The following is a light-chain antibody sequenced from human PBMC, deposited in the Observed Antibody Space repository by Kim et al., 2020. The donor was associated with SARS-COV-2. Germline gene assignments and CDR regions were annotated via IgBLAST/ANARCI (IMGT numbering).Light chain of an antibody. CDR3: QQYNNWPLT. Sequence: EIVMTQSPATLSVSPGERATLSCRASQSVSSKSAWYQQKPGQAPRLLIYGASTRATGIPARFSGSGSGTEFTLTISSLQSEDFAVYYCQQYNNWPLTFGGGTKLEI. CDR1: QSVSSK. CDR2: GAS. V-gene: IGKV3-15*01. J-gene: IGKJ4*01.